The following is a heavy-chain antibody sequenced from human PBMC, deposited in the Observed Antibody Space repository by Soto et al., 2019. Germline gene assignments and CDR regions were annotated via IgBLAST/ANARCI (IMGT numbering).Heavy chain of an antibody. CDR1: GGSISSSSYY. CDR3: ARHAGYYYYYMDV. Sequence: QLQLQESGPGLVKPSETLSLTCTVSGGSISSSSYYWGWIRQPPGKGLEWIGSIDYSGSTYYNPSLKSRVTISVDTSKNQFSLKLSSVTAADTAVYYCARHAGYYYYYMDVWGKGTTVTVSS. V-gene: IGHV4-39*01. J-gene: IGHJ6*03. CDR2: IDYSGST.